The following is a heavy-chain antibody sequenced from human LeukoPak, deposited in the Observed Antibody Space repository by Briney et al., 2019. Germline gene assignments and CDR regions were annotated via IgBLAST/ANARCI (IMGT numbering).Heavy chain of an antibody. CDR2: MNPNSGNT. CDR3: AIGVIDGDAFDI. D-gene: IGHD2-21*01. Sequence: ASVKVSCKASGYTFTSYDINWVRQATGQGLEWMGWMNPNSGNTGYAQKFQGRVTMTRNTSISTAYMELSSLRSEETAVYYCAIGVIDGDAFDIWGQGTMVTVSS. J-gene: IGHJ3*02. V-gene: IGHV1-8*01. CDR1: GYTFTSYD.